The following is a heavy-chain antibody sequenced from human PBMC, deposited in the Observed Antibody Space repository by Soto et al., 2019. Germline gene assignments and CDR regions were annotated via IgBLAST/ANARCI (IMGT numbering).Heavy chain of an antibody. J-gene: IGHJ4*02. D-gene: IGHD3-22*01. CDR1: GFSLSTSGVG. CDR3: AHSQYYYESSGYYAFDY. CDR2: VYWDDDK. Sequence: QITLRESGPTLVKPTQTLTLTCSFSGFSLSTSGVGVGWIRQPPGKALEWLALVYWDDDKNYSPSLKTRLTITKDTSTNQVVLTMTNMDPVDTATYYCAHSQYYYESSGYYAFDYWGQGTLVTVSS. V-gene: IGHV2-5*02.